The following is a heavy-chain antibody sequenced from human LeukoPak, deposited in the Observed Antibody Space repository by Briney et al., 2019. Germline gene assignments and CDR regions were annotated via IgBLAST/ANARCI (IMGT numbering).Heavy chain of an antibody. Sequence: SVKVSCKASGGTFSNLAISWVRPAPGQGLEWMGRIIPTTGLANYAQKFRGRVTITADKSTSTAYMELSSLRSEDTAVCYCARAPPRLDGYILYYWGQGTLVTVSS. CDR2: IIPTTGLA. CDR3: ARAPPRLDGYILYY. J-gene: IGHJ4*02. V-gene: IGHV1-69*04. D-gene: IGHD5-24*01. CDR1: GGTFSNLA.